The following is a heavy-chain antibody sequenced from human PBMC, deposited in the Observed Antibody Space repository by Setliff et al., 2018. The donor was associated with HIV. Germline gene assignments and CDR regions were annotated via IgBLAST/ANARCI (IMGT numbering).Heavy chain of an antibody. J-gene: IGHJ5*02. Sequence: FETLSLTCTVSGASISSYYWSWIRQSPGKRLEWIGYIHYSGSTNYNPSLNSRVAILIDTSKNQFSLKLTSVTAADTAVYYCVGGGYSSPNWFDPWGQGTLVTVSS. CDR1: GASISSYY. CDR3: VGGGYSSPNWFDP. V-gene: IGHV4-59*01. CDR2: IHYSGST. D-gene: IGHD6-13*01.